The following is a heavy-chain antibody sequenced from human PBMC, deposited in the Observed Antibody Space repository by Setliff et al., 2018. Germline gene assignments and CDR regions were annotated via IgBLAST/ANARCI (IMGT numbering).Heavy chain of an antibody. CDR2: ISAYNGNT. CDR1: GYTSTSYG. CDR3: ATEKFPGDWGDY. J-gene: IGHJ4*02. Sequence: ASVKVSCKASGYTSTSYGISWVRQAPGQGLEWMGWISAYNGNTNYAQKLQGRVTMTTDTSTRTAYMEVTSLRSDDTAVYYCATEKFPGDWGDYWGQGTLVTVSS. D-gene: IGHD2-21*01. V-gene: IGHV1-18*01.